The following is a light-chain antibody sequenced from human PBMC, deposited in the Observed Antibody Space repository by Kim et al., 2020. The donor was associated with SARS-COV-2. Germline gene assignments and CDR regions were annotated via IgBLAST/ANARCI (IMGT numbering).Light chain of an antibody. CDR3: QQSYSTPYT. J-gene: IGKJ2*01. CDR2: AAS. CDR1: QSISSF. Sequence: DIQMTQSPSSLSASVGDRVTITCRASQSISSFLNWYQQKPGKAPKLLIYAASSLQSGVPSRFSGSGSGTDFTLTISSLQPEDFATYYCQQSYSTPYTSGQGTKLEI. V-gene: IGKV1-39*01.